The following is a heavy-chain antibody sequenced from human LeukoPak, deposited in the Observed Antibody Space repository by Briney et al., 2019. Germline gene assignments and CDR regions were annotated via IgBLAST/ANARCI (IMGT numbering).Heavy chain of an antibody. D-gene: IGHD3-9*01. CDR3: ARGQPPNYDILTGLDFDY. CDR2: INHSGST. Sequence: SETLSLTCAVYGGSFSGYYWSWIRQPPGKGLEWIGEINHSGSTNYNPSLKSRVTISVDTSKNQFSLKLSSVTAADTAVYYCARGQPPNYDILTGLDFDYWGQGTLVTVS. V-gene: IGHV4-34*01. J-gene: IGHJ4*02. CDR1: GGSFSGYY.